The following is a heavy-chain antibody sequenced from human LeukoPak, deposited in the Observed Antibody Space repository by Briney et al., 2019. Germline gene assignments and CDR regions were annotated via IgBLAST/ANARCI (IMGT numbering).Heavy chain of an antibody. J-gene: IGHJ4*02. V-gene: IGHV3-21*01. D-gene: IGHD6-13*01. CDR1: GFTFSSYS. CDR3: ASWVHSSSWYGVSFDY. CDR2: ISSSSSYI. Sequence: GGSLRLSCAASGFTFSSYSMNWVRQAPGKGLEWVSSISSSSSYIYCADSVKGRFTISRDNAKNSLYLQMNSLRAEDTAVYYCASWVHSSSWYGVSFDYWGQGTLVTVSS.